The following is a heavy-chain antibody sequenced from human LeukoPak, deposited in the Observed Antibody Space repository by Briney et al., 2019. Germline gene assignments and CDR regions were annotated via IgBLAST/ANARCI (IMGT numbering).Heavy chain of an antibody. CDR2: ISSSGSTI. Sequence: GGSLRLSCAASGFTFSDYYMSWIRQAPGKGLEWVSYISSSGSTIYYADSVKGRFTISRDNAKNSLYLQMNSLRAEDTAVYYCAGYCSSTSCSGAFDIWGQGTMVTVPS. J-gene: IGHJ3*02. CDR1: GFTFSDYY. CDR3: AGYCSSTSCSGAFDI. D-gene: IGHD2-2*01. V-gene: IGHV3-11*01.